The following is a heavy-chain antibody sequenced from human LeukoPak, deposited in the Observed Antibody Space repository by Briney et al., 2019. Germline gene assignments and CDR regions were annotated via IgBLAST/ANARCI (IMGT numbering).Heavy chain of an antibody. CDR1: GGSISSYS. V-gene: IGHV4-59*01. J-gene: IGHJ4*02. D-gene: IGHD2-15*01. CDR2: IYYSGNS. Sequence: SETLSLTCIVPGGSISSYSWSWIRQRPRERLECIGYIYYSGNSNYNPSLKSRVTISADTSKNEFSLKLSSVAAADTAIYYCATRSTEVAATFDSWGQGALVTVSS. CDR3: ATRSTEVAATFDS.